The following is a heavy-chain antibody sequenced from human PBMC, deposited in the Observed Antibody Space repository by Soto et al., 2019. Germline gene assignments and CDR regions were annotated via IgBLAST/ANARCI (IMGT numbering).Heavy chain of an antibody. CDR3: VRGAMAPGLDH. J-gene: IGHJ4*02. CDR2: IKGDGSEK. CDR1: GFTVYSYW. Sequence: PGGSMRLACGASGFTVYSYWINWVRQTPGKGLEWVANIKGDGSEKYYVDSLKGRFTISRDNAKNSLYLHMNSLRAEDTAVYYCVRGAMAPGLDHWGQGTLVTVSS. V-gene: IGHV3-7*01.